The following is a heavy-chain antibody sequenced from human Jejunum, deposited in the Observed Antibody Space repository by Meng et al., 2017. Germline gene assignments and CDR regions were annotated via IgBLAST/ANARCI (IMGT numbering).Heavy chain of an antibody. CDR1: GFTFSTYW. CDR2: IEGNGRHI. CDR3: AYLVGTGSYYPPSNY. Sequence: GESLKISCVASGFTFSTYWMSWVRQAPGGGLEWVANIEGNGRHIYYVDSVKGRFFISRDNRRNTLYLEMNSLRAEDTAVYYCAYLVGTGSYYPPSNYWGQGTLVTVSS. D-gene: IGHD1-26*01. J-gene: IGHJ4*02. V-gene: IGHV3-7*01.